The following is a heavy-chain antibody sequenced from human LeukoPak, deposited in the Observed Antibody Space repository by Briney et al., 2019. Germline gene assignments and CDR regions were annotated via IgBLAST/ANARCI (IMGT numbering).Heavy chain of an antibody. D-gene: IGHD3-3*01. CDR1: GFTFSSYA. CDR2: ISGSGGST. Sequence: GGSLRLSCAASGFTFSSYAMSWVCQAPGKGLEWVSAISGSGGSTYYADSVKGRFTISRDNSKNTLYLQMNSLRAEDTAAYYCAKDHAYDFEYYFDYWGQGTLVTVSS. CDR3: AKDHAYDFEYYFDY. V-gene: IGHV3-23*01. J-gene: IGHJ4*02.